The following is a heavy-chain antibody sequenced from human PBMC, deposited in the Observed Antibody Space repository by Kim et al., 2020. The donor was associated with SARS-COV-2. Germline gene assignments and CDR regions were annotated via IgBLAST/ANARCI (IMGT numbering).Heavy chain of an antibody. Sequence: SETLSLTCTVSGGSISSYYWSWIRQPPGKGLEWIGYIYYSGSTNYNPSLKSRVTISVDTSKNQFSLKLSSVTAADTAVYYCAREKRSVWFGELSYNWFDPWGQGTLVTVSS. V-gene: IGHV4-59*01. CDR1: GGSISSYY. D-gene: IGHD3-10*01. J-gene: IGHJ5*02. CDR2: IYYSGST. CDR3: AREKRSVWFGELSYNWFDP.